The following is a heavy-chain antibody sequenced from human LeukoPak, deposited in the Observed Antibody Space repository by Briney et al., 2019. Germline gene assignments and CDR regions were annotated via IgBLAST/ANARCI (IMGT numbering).Heavy chain of an antibody. D-gene: IGHD1-26*01. CDR1: GFTFSSYA. V-gene: IGHV3-23*01. J-gene: IGHJ4*02. CDR3: AKVNYSGSYIGEFDY. Sequence: TGGSLRLSCAASGFTFSSYAMSGVRQAPGKGREWGSAISGSGGSTYYADSVKGRFTISRYISKNTMYMQMNSLRAEDTAVYYCAKVNYSGSYIGEFDYWGQGTLVTVSS. CDR2: ISGSGGST.